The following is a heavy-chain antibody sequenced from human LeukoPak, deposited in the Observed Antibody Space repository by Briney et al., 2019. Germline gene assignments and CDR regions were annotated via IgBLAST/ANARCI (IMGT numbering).Heavy chain of an antibody. Sequence: SETLSLTCTVSGGSISSYYWSWIRQPPGKGLEWIGYIYYSGSTNYNPSPKSRVTISVDTSKNQFSLKLSSVTAADTAVYYCATGIAAAGSDYWGQGTLVTVSS. D-gene: IGHD6-13*01. V-gene: IGHV4-59*01. J-gene: IGHJ4*02. CDR2: IYYSGST. CDR3: ATGIAAAGSDY. CDR1: GGSISSYY.